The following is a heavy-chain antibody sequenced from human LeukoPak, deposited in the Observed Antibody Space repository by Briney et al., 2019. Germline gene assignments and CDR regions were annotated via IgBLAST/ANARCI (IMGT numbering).Heavy chain of an antibody. Sequence: GGSLRLSCAASGFTFSSYAMSWVRQAPGKGLQWVSGISGSGSSTYYADSVEGRFTISRDNSKNTLYLQMNSLRAEDTAVYHCARSRDGYNYWAADFDYWGQGTLVTVSS. J-gene: IGHJ4*02. CDR2: ISGSGSST. D-gene: IGHD5-24*01. CDR1: GFTFSSYA. CDR3: ARSRDGYNYWAADFDY. V-gene: IGHV3-23*01.